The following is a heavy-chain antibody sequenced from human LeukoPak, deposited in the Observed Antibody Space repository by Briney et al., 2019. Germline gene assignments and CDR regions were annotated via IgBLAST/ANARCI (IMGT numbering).Heavy chain of an antibody. D-gene: IGHD6-13*01. CDR2: IWYDGSNK. Sequence: GGSLRLSCAASGFTLSSYGMHWVRQAPGKGLEWVAVIWYDGSNKYYADSVKGRFTISRDNSKNTLYLQMNSLRAEDTAVYYCARDPGIAAAGYAFDIWGQGTMVTVSS. J-gene: IGHJ3*02. CDR1: GFTLSSYG. CDR3: ARDPGIAAAGYAFDI. V-gene: IGHV3-33*01.